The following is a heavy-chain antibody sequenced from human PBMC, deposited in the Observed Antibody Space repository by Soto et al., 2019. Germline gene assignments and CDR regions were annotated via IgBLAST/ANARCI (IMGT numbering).Heavy chain of an antibody. V-gene: IGHV1-2*02. CDR2: INPNSGGT. D-gene: IGHD2-8*02. J-gene: IGHJ3*02. CDR3: AGEIPVGGDAFDI. CDR1: GYTFTGYY. Sequence: ASVKVSCKASGYTFTGYYMHWVRQAPGQGLEWMGWINPNSGGTNYAQKFQGRVTMTRDTSISTAYMELSRLRSDDTAVYYCAGEIPVGGDAFDIWDRGTMVTVSS.